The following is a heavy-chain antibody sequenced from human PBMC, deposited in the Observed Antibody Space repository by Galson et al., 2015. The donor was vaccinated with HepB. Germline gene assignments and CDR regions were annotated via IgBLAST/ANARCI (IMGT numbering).Heavy chain of an antibody. Sequence: SVKVSCKASGYIFSDYYIHWLRQAPGQGPEWMGRINPNSGRTDYIQKFRDRVTMTIDTSITTAYLELTRLTSDDTAMYYCARLHVVSRDEDHWGQGTLVTVSS. CDR1: GYIFSDYY. V-gene: IGHV1-2*06. CDR3: ARLHVVSRDEDH. D-gene: IGHD2-21*01. CDR2: INPNSGRT. J-gene: IGHJ4*02.